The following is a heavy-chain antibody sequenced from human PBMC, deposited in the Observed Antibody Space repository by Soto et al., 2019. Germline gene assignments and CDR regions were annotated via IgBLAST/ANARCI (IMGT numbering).Heavy chain of an antibody. Sequence: ASVKVSCKASGYTFTGYYMHWVRQAPGQGLEWMGWINPNSGGTNYAQKFQGWVTMTRDTSISTAYMELSRLRSDDTAVYYCARSCSSTSCPNYYYYYGMDVWGQGTTVTVSS. J-gene: IGHJ6*02. CDR3: ARSCSSTSCPNYYYYYGMDV. CDR2: INPNSGGT. D-gene: IGHD2-2*01. CDR1: GYTFTGYY. V-gene: IGHV1-2*04.